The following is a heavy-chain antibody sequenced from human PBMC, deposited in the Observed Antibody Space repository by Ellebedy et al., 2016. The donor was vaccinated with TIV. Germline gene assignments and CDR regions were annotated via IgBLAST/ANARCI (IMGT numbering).Heavy chain of an antibody. CDR2: IIPIFGKA. J-gene: IGHJ4*02. V-gene: IGHV1-69*13. Sequence: AASVKVSCKASGGTFSSYTISWVRQAPGQGLEWMGGIIPIFGKAKFAQKFQGRVTLTADESTSTAYMELSSLKSEDTAVYYCARVKGYCSTASCLYFDYWGQGTLVTVSS. CDR3: ARVKGYCSTASCLYFDY. CDR1: GGTFSSYT. D-gene: IGHD2-2*01.